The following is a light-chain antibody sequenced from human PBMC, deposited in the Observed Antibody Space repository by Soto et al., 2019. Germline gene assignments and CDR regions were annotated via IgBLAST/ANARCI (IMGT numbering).Light chain of an antibody. CDR2: TNN. CDR3: QSYDSSLSGVV. J-gene: IGLJ2*01. V-gene: IGLV1-40*01. Sequence: QSVLTQPPSVSGAPGQRVTISCTGSSSNIGAPFDVHWYQQLPGTAPKLLIYTNNNRPSGVPDRFSGSKSGTSASLASTGLQAEDEADYFCQSYDSSLSGVVFGGGTKLTVL. CDR1: SSNIGAPFD.